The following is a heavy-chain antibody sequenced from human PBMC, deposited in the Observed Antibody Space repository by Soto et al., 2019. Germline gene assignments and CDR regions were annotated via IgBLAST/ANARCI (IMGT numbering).Heavy chain of an antibody. Sequence: GGTLSLTCTVSGCTFGSYGISWGRQGPGKGQERLATIKMDASEKKYVNPVKGRLTMTRDNAKNSLYLQMDSLRAADTAVYSCETALCYCSRVTETTSLDSWGQGTLVTVSS. J-gene: IGHJ4*02. CDR2: IKMDASEK. V-gene: IGHV3-7*01. CDR3: ETALCYCSRVTETTSLDS. CDR1: GCTFGSYG. D-gene: IGHD1-1*01.